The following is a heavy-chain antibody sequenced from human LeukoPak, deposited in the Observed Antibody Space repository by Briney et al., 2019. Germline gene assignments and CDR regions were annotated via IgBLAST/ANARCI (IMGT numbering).Heavy chain of an antibody. V-gene: IGHV4-34*01. CDR3: ARKRYSSGSLDY. J-gene: IGHJ4*02. CDR2: INHSGST. CDR1: GGSFSGYY. Sequence: SETLSLTCAVYGGSFSGYYWSWIRQPPGKGLEWIGEINHSGSTNYNPPLKSRVTISVDTSKNQFSLKLSSVTAADTAVYYCARKRYSSGSLDYWGQGTLVTVSS. D-gene: IGHD6-19*01.